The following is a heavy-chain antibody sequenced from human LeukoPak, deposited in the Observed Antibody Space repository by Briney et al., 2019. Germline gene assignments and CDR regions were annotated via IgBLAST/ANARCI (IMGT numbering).Heavy chain of an antibody. Sequence: ATVKISCEVSGYTSTVYYMHWVQQAPGKRRECVALVDPEEGETIYTENVQGRVTITADTYTETAYMELSSLRSEDTAVYYCATWYNDIVVVQAELSQKRSYYFDYWGQGTLVTVSS. V-gene: IGHV1-69-2*01. CDR3: ATWYNDIVVVQAELSQKRSYYFDY. D-gene: IGHD2-2*01. J-gene: IGHJ4*02. CDR2: VDPEEGET. CDR1: GYTSTVYY.